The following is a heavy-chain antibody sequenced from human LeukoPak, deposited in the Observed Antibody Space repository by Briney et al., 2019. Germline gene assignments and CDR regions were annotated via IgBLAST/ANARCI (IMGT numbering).Heavy chain of an antibody. D-gene: IGHD3-9*01. Sequence: SVKVSCKASGGTFSSYAISWVRQAPGQGLEWMVGIIPVFGTANYAQKFQGRVTITADESTSTAYMELSSLRSEDTAVYYCAREPNYDILTGPTRYYYYMDVWGKGTTVTVSS. J-gene: IGHJ6*03. CDR2: IIPVFGTA. CDR3: AREPNYDILTGPTRYYYYMDV. CDR1: GGTFSSYA. V-gene: IGHV1-69*13.